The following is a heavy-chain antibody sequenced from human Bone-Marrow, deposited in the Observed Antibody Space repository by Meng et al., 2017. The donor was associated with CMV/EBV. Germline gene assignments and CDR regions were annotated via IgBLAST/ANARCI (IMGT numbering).Heavy chain of an antibody. CDR2: ISWNSGSL. J-gene: IGHJ6*01. D-gene: IGHD4-11*01. V-gene: IGHV3-9*01. CDR3: AKSSLTGYYYYYGMDV. Sequence: SLKISCAASGFTFDDYGMHWVRQAPGKGLEWVSGISWNSGSLGYADSVKSRFTISRDNAKNSLYLQMNSLRAEDTALYYCAKSSLTGYYYYYGMDVRGQRTTVTVSS. CDR1: GFTFDDYG.